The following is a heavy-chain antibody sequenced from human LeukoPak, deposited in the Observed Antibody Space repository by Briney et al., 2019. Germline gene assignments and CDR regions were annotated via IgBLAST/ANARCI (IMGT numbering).Heavy chain of an antibody. D-gene: IGHD6-19*01. V-gene: IGHV6-1*01. CDR3: ARVVSVAWSERRPGYYYIDV. J-gene: IGHJ6*03. CDR2: TYYRSEWYN. CDR1: GDSVSSNSAA. Sequence: SQTLSLTCAISGDSVSSNSAAWNWIRQSPSRGLEWLGRTYYRSEWYNDYAVSVKSRITINPDTSKNQFSLQLNSVTPEDTAVYYCARVVSVAWSERRPGYYYIDVWGKGTTVTVSS.